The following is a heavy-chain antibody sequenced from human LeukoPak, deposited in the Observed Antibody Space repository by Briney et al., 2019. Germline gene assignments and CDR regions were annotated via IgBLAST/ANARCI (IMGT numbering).Heavy chain of an antibody. Sequence: PSGTLSLTCTVSGDSITRNYWSWIRQPPGKGLEWIGYLRYTGSMKHNSSLKGRITLSLDTSKNQFSLILSSVTAADTAMYYCARESSTSQSNLFDYWGQGTLVTVSS. D-gene: IGHD6-6*01. V-gene: IGHV4-59*01. J-gene: IGHJ4*02. CDR3: ARESSTSQSNLFDY. CDR2: LRYTGSM. CDR1: GDSITRNY.